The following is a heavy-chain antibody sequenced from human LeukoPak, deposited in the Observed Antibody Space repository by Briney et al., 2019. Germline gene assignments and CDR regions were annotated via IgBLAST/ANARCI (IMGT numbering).Heavy chain of an antibody. V-gene: IGHV3-21*01. J-gene: IGHJ4*02. CDR3: ARVDCSGGSCYYGY. CDR1: RFTFSTYG. Sequence: PGGSLRLSCAASRFTFSTYGMNWVRQAPGKGLEWVSSISSSSSYIYYADSVKGRFTISRDNAKNSLYLQMNSLRAEDTAVYYCARVDCSGGSCYYGYWGQGTLVTVSS. CDR2: ISSSSSYI. D-gene: IGHD2-15*01.